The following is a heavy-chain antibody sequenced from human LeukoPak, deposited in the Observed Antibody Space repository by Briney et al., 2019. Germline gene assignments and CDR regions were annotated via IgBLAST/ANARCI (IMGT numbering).Heavy chain of an antibody. Sequence: ASVKVSCKASGYTFTTYDINWVRQATGQGLEWMGWMNPKSGNTGYAQKFQGRVTITRSTSISTAYMELSSLRSEDTAVYYCARRSGSGRNPFHIWGQGTMVTVSS. J-gene: IGHJ3*02. CDR1: GYTFTTYD. CDR3: ARRSGSGRNPFHI. V-gene: IGHV1-8*03. D-gene: IGHD3-10*01. CDR2: MNPKSGNT.